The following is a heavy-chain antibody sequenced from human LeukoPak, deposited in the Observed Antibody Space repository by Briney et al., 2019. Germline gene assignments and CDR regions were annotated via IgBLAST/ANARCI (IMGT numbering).Heavy chain of an antibody. V-gene: IGHV3-7*03. CDR1: GFTFNSYW. CDR3: ARGTPFGGY. Sequence: GGSLRLSCAASGFTFNSYWMHWVRQAPGKGLEWVANIRQDGSEKYYVDSVKGRFTISRDKAENSLYLQMNSLRAEDTAVYYCARGTPFGGYWGQGTLVTVSS. CDR2: IRQDGSEK. J-gene: IGHJ4*02. D-gene: IGHD3-16*01.